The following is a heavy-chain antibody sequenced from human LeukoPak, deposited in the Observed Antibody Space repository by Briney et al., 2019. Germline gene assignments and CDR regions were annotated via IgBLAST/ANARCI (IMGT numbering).Heavy chain of an antibody. D-gene: IGHD3-10*01. CDR2: ISSSGSTI. V-gene: IGHV3-48*03. CDR3: ARVRGAGYYGSGLDY. CDR1: GFTFSSYE. Sequence: GGSLRLSGAASGFTFSSYEMNWVRQAPGTGLEWVSYISSSGSTIYYADSVKGRFTISRDNAKNSLYLQMNSLRAEDTAVYYCARVRGAGYYGSGLDYWGQGTLVTVSS. J-gene: IGHJ4*02.